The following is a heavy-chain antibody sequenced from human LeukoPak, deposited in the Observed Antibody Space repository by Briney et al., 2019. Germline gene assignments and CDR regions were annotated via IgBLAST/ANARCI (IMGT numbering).Heavy chain of an antibody. Sequence: PSETLSLTCAVSGYSLSSGYYWGWIRQPPRKGLDWTGRIYHSGSTYYNPSLKSRVTISVDTSKNQFYLKMSSVSAADTAVYYCARHLSLRFLVGGLLDPWGQGTLVTVSS. V-gene: IGHV4-38-2*01. CDR2: IYHSGST. CDR3: ARHLSLRFLVGGLLDP. CDR1: GYSLSSGYY. D-gene: IGHD3-3*01. J-gene: IGHJ5*02.